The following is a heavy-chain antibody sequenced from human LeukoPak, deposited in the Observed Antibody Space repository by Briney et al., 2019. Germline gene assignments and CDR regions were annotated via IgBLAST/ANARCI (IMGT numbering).Heavy chain of an antibody. CDR1: GFTFSTNS. Sequence: GGSLRLSCAASGFTFSTNSMNWVRQAPGKGLEWVSAISGSGGSTYYADSVKGRFTISRDNSKNTLYLQMNSLRAEDTAVYYCAKHYCSSTSCYPAHWGQGTLVTVSS. V-gene: IGHV3-23*01. CDR2: ISGSGGST. CDR3: AKHYCSSTSCYPAH. D-gene: IGHD2-2*01. J-gene: IGHJ4*02.